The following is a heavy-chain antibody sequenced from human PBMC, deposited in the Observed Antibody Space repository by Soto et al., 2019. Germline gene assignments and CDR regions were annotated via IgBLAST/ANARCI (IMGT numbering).Heavy chain of an antibody. Sequence: QVQLVQSGAEVKKPGSSVKVSCKASGGTFSSYAISWVRQAPGQGLEWMGGIIPIFGTANYAQKFQGRVTITADESTSTAYMELSSLRSEDTAVYYCASLALPVVTPLLSPNAFDYYYGMDVWGQGTTVTVSS. J-gene: IGHJ6*02. CDR2: IIPIFGTA. CDR3: ASLALPVVTPLLSPNAFDYYYGMDV. D-gene: IGHD2-2*01. V-gene: IGHV1-69*01. CDR1: GGTFSSYA.